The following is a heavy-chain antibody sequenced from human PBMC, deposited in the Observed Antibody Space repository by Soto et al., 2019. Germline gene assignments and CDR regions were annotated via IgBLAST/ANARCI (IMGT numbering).Heavy chain of an antibody. CDR3: ARDWGNTHPDLRWLEPWGQPPLVNVYYG. CDR2: IHHGGSS. V-gene: IGHV4-38-2*02. J-gene: IGHJ6*01. Sequence: LSLPCXGSCSSSCSSCYGGCMRHPPGKGLEWIGTIHHGGSSFYNPSLKSRVTMSVDTYKNQFSLKLRSVTAADTAVYFCARDWGNTHPDLRWLEPWGQPPLVNVYYG. CDR1: CSSSCSSCY. D-gene: IGHD3-16*01.